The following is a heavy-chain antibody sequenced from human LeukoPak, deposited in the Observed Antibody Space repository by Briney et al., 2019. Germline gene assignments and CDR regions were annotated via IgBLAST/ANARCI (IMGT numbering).Heavy chain of an antibody. CDR1: GFTFSSYS. D-gene: IGHD5-24*01. CDR2: ISSSSSYI. CDR3: AGGRERDGYSIDY. V-gene: IGHV3-21*06. Sequence: PGGSLRLSCAASGFTFSSYSMNWVRQVPGKGLQSVSSISSSSSYIYYADSVKGRFTISRDNAKNSLYLQMNSLRAEDTAVYYCAGGRERDGYSIDYWGQGTLVTVSS. J-gene: IGHJ4*02.